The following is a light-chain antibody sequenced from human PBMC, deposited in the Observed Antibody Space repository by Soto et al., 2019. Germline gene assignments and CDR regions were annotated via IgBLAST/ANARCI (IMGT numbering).Light chain of an antibody. V-gene: IGKV1-5*03. CDR3: QQYNTYWT. CDR2: KAS. J-gene: IGKJ1*01. CDR1: QSISNW. Sequence: IQMTQSPSTLPASVGDRVTITCRASQSISNWLAWYQQKPGKAPKLLIYKASTLESGVPSRFSGSASGTEFTLTISSLQPDDFATYYCQQYNTYWTFGQGTKVEIK.